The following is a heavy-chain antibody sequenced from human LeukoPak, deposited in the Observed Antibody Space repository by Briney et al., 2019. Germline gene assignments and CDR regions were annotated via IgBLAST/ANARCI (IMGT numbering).Heavy chain of an antibody. CDR3: AKTTIVGATVDAFDI. Sequence: GGSLRLSCAASGFTFSNFGMHWVRQAPGKGLEWVALIRYDGSNKYYADSVEGRFTISRDNSKNTLYLQMNSLRPEDTAEYSCAKTTIVGATVDAFDIWGQRTMVTVSS. J-gene: IGHJ3*02. CDR1: GFTFSNFG. V-gene: IGHV3-30*02. D-gene: IGHD1-26*01. CDR2: IRYDGSNK.